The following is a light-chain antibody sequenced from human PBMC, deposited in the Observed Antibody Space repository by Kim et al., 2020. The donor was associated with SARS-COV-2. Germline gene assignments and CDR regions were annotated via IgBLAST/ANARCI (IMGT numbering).Light chain of an antibody. CDR2: YDS. CDR1: NIGSKT. Sequence: APGKTASLTCGGNNIGSKTVPWYQQKPGQAPVLVIYYDSDRPSGIPERFSGSNSGNTATLTISRVEAGDEADYYCQVWDSYTDHRVFGGGTQLTVL. CDR3: QVWDSYTDHRV. J-gene: IGLJ2*01. V-gene: IGLV3-21*04.